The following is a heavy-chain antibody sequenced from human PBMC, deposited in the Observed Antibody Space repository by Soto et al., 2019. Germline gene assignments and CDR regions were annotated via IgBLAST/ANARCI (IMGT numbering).Heavy chain of an antibody. CDR2: ISAHNGNT. CDR1: GYTFTSYG. Sequence: QVQLVQSGAEVKKPGASVKVSCKASGYTFTSYGISWVRQAPGQGLEWMGWISAHNGNTKYAQKVQGRVTMTTDTATSTAYMELRSLRSDDTAVYSCARDLAAGMIDYWGQGTLVTVSS. D-gene: IGHD6-13*01. CDR3: ARDLAAGMIDY. J-gene: IGHJ4*02. V-gene: IGHV1-18*01.